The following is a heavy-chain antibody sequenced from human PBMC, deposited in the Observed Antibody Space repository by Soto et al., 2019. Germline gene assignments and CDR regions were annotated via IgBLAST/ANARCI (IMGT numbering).Heavy chain of an antibody. J-gene: IGHJ6*02. CDR1: GGSFSGYY. Sequence: PSETLSLTCAVYGGSFSGYYWSWIRQPLGKGLEWIGEINHSGSTNYNPSLKSRVTISVDTSKNQFSLKLSSVTAADTAVYYCARGMGYYGSGSYYDRYYYYGMDVWGQGTTVTVSS. V-gene: IGHV4-34*01. CDR3: ARGMGYYGSGSYYDRYYYYGMDV. CDR2: INHSGST. D-gene: IGHD3-10*01.